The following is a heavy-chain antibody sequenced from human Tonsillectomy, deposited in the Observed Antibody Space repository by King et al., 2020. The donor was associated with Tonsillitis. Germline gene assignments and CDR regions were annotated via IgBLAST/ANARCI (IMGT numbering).Heavy chain of an antibody. CDR3: ARHLNPYWCFDL. V-gene: IGHV4-59*08. Sequence: LQLQESGPGLVKPSETLSLTCTVSGDSITNYYWSWIRQPPGKGLEWIGYIDYSGSTNYNPSLKSRVTMSVDTSKNQFSLKVNSVTAGDTAVYYCARHLNPYWCFDLWGRGTLVTVSS. CDR2: IDYSGST. CDR1: GDSITNYY. J-gene: IGHJ2*01.